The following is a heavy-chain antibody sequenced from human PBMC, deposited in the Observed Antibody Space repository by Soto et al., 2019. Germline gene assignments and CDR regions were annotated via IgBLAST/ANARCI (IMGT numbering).Heavy chain of an antibody. V-gene: IGHV1-3*01. J-gene: IGHJ4*02. CDR3: ARGPSSGSFDY. D-gene: IGHD1-1*01. Sequence: VQLVQSGAEVKKPGAPVKVSCKPSGYTFTNYTMHWLRQAPGQSLEWMGWINADNGNTYYSQKFQDRVTLTRDTSATTLYMELSSLTSEDTAVYYCARGPSSGSFDYWGQVTRVTVSS. CDR2: INADNGNT. CDR1: GYTFTNYT.